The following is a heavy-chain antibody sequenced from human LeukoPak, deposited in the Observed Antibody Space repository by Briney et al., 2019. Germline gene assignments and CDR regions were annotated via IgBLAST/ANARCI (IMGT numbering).Heavy chain of an antibody. J-gene: IGHJ4*02. V-gene: IGHV4-59*01. Sequence: SETLSLTCTVSGGSISSYYWSWIRQPPGKGLEWIGYIYYSGSTNYNPSLKSRVTISVDTSKNQFSLKLSSVTAADTAVYYCARVPYYHGSTDYWGQGTLVTISS. D-gene: IGHD3-10*01. CDR1: GGSISSYY. CDR2: IYYSGST. CDR3: ARVPYYHGSTDY.